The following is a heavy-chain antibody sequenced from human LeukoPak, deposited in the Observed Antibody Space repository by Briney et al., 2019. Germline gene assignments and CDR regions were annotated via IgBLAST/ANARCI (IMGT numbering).Heavy chain of an antibody. CDR1: GFAFNVFG. CDR3: ARKLMSSRRFEY. Sequence: GGSLRLSCEGSGFAFNVFGMHWIRQAPGKGLEWVAFIKADGVFTNYAEAVKGRFTISSDNSDNTVFLQMESVRPDDTAVYYCARKLMSSRRFEYWGQGTLVTVSS. J-gene: IGHJ4*02. D-gene: IGHD2-8*01. V-gene: IGHV3-30*02. CDR2: IKADGVFT.